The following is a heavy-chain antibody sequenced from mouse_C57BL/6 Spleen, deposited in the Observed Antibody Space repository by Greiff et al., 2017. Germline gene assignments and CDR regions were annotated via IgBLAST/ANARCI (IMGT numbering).Heavy chain of an antibody. Sequence: VQLQQPGAELVKPGASVKMSCKASGYTFTSYWITWVKQRPGQGLEWIGDIYPGSGSTNYNEKFKSKATLTVATSSSTAYMQLSSLTSEDSAVYYCARENDGYFDYWGQGTTLTVSA. J-gene: IGHJ2*01. D-gene: IGHD2-3*01. CDR1: GYTFTSYW. CDR2: IYPGSGST. CDR3: ARENDGYFDY. V-gene: IGHV1-55*01.